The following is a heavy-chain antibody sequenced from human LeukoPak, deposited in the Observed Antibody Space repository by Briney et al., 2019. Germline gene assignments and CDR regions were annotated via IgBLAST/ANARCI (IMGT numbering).Heavy chain of an antibody. CDR1: GYTFTSYG. CDR2: ISAYNGNT. D-gene: IGHD6-13*01. J-gene: IGHJ4*02. V-gene: IGHV1-18*01. Sequence: ASVKVSCKASGYTFTSYGISWVRQAPGQGLEWMGWISAYNGNTNYAQKLQGRVTMTTGTSTSTAYMELRSLRSDDTAVYYCARALSRSSSWYIGYWGQGTLVTVSS. CDR3: ARALSRSSSWYIGY.